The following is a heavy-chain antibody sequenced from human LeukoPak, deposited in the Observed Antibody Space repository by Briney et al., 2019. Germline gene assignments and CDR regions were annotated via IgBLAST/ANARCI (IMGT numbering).Heavy chain of an antibody. Sequence: GGSLRFSCAASGFTFSSYWMSWVRQAPGKGLEWVANIKQDGSEKYYVDSVKGRFTISRDNAKNSLYLQMNSLRAEDTAVYYCARSLIVVVITRSFDYWGQGTLVTVSS. CDR1: GFTFSSYW. CDR3: ARSLIVVVITRSFDY. V-gene: IGHV3-7*01. J-gene: IGHJ4*02. CDR2: IKQDGSEK. D-gene: IGHD3-22*01.